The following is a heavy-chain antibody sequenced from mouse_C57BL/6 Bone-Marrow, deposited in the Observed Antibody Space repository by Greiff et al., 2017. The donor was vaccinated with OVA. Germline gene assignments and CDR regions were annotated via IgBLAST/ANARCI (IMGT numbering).Heavy chain of an antibody. J-gene: IGHJ2*01. CDR2: ISNGGGST. V-gene: IGHV5-12*01. Sequence: EVKLMESGGGLVQPGGSLKLSCAASGFTFSDYYMYWVRQTPEKRLEWVAYISNGGGSTYYPDTVKGRFTISRDNAKNTLYLQMSRLKSEDTAMYYCARHAPDYWGQGTTLTVSS. CDR1: GFTFSDYY. CDR3: ARHAPDY.